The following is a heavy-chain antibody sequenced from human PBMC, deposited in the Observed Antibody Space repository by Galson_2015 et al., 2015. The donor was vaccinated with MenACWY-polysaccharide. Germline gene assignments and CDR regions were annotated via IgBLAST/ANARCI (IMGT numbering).Heavy chain of an antibody. CDR3: ARGGKYCYDSNGYLYWFDP. Sequence: SVRVSCTASGYSFSSYAINWVRQTTGQGLEWMGWISANSGNTGYAQKFQGRVTMTRNTSISIAYMELSSLRSEDTAVYYCARGGKYCYDSNGYLYWFDPWGQGTLVTVSS. CDR1: GYSFSSYA. CDR2: ISANSGNT. D-gene: IGHD3-22*01. V-gene: IGHV1-8*02. J-gene: IGHJ5*02.